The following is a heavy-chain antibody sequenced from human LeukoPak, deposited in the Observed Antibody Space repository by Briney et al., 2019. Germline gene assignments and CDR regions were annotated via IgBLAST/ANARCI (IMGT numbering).Heavy chain of an antibody. CDR3: ARAYDTYYDFWSGYPSLYFDY. D-gene: IGHD3-3*01. V-gene: IGHV4-39*07. Sequence: SETLSLTCTVSGGSISSSSYYWGWIRQPPGKGLEWIGSIYYSGSTYYNPSFKSRVTISVDTSKNQSSLKLSSVTAADTAVYYCARAYDTYYDFWSGYPSLYFDYWGQGTLVTVSS. J-gene: IGHJ4*02. CDR1: GGSISSSSYY. CDR2: IYYSGST.